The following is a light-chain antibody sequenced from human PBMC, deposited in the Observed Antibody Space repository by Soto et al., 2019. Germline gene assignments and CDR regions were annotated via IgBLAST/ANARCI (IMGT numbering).Light chain of an antibody. J-gene: IGLJ1*01. Sequence: QSALAQPASVSGSPGQSITISCTGTSSDVGSYNLVSWYQQHPGKAPKLMIYEGSKRPSGVSNRFSGSKSGNTASLTISGLQAEDEADYYCCSYAGSQTYVFRTGTKVTVL. CDR2: EGS. CDR1: SSDVGSYNL. CDR3: CSYAGSQTYV. V-gene: IGLV2-23*01.